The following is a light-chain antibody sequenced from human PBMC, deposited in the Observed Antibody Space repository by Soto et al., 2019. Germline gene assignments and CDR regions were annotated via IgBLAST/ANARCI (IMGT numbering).Light chain of an antibody. Sequence: EIVLTQSPGTLSLSPGDRTTLSCRASHSGSSSYFAWFQQKPGQAPRLLIYGASSRATGIPDRFSGSGSGTDFTLTISRLEPEDFAVYYCQQYGSSPWTFGQGTKVDIK. J-gene: IGKJ1*01. CDR2: GAS. CDR1: HSGSSSY. V-gene: IGKV3-20*01. CDR3: QQYGSSPWT.